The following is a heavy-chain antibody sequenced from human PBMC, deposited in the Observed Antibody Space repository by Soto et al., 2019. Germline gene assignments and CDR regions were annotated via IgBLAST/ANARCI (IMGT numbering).Heavy chain of an antibody. V-gene: IGHV1-2*04. Sequence: ASVKVSCKASGYTFTGYYMHWVRQAPGQGLEWMGWINPNSGGTNYAQKFQGWVTMTRDTSISTAYMELSRLRSDDTAVYYCARDEVFRGVSGFGELPLYGMDVWGQGTTVTVSS. J-gene: IGHJ6*02. CDR3: ARDEVFRGVSGFGELPLYGMDV. CDR1: GYTFTGYY. D-gene: IGHD3-10*01. CDR2: INPNSGGT.